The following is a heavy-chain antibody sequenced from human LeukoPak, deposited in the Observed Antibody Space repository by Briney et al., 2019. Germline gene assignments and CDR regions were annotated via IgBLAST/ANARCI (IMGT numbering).Heavy chain of an antibody. J-gene: IGHJ6*03. Sequence: GGSLRLSCAASGFTFSSYWMSWVRQAPGKGLEWVANIKQDGSEKYYVDSVKGRFTISRDNAKNPLYLQMNSLRAEDTAVYYCASTQLQVRGVMYYYYYMDVWGKGTTVTVSS. CDR3: ASTQLQVRGVMYYYYYMDV. CDR1: GFTFSSYW. D-gene: IGHD3-10*01. V-gene: IGHV3-7*01. CDR2: IKQDGSEK.